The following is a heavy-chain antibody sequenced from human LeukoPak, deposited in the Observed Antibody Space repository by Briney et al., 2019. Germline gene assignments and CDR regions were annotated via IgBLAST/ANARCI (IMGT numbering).Heavy chain of an antibody. CDR1: GNTLRELP. CDR2: FDPENAEI. J-gene: IGHJ4*02. Sequence: ASVKASCKLSGNTLRELPIQWVRQAGGKGLEWMAGFDPENAEIVYAQKFQGRVTMTEDTSTSTAYMELTSLTSDDTALYYCATRGSDFWSGFDYWGQGTQVTVSS. V-gene: IGHV1-24*01. D-gene: IGHD3-3*01. CDR3: ATRGSDFWSGFDY.